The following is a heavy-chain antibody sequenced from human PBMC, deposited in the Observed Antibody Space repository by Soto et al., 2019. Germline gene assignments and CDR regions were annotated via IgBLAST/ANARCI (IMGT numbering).Heavy chain of an antibody. D-gene: IGHD1-26*01. J-gene: IGHJ4*02. CDR1: GFTFNNCG. CDR3: TKTASGTYSEA. V-gene: IGHV3-23*01. Sequence: GGSLRLSCVASGFTFNNCGMNWVRQAPGKGLEWVSGISGSGVTTYYADSVKGRFTISRDTSKNTLYLQMNSLRAEDTAVYYCTKTASGTYSEAWGQGTLVTVSS. CDR2: ISGSGVTT.